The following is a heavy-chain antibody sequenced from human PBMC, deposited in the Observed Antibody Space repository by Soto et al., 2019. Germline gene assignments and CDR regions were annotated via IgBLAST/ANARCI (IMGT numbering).Heavy chain of an antibody. V-gene: IGHV3-30*14. Sequence: QVQLVESGGGVVQPGRSLRLSCAASGFTFSSYAMHWVRQAPGKGLEWVAVISYDGSNKYYADSVKGRFTISRDNSKNTLDIQMSSVRAEDTAVYHCAKGLGGFDGDYNCFDYWGQGTLVTVSS. CDR1: GFTFSSYA. CDR2: ISYDGSNK. D-gene: IGHD4-17*01. J-gene: IGHJ4*02. CDR3: AKGLGGFDGDYNCFDY.